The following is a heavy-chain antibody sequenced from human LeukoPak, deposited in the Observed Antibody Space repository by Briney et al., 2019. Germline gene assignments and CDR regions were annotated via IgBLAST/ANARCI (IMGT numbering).Heavy chain of an antibody. V-gene: IGHV1-18*01. CDR2: ISAYNGNT. CDR3: ARDSAELVPGYSDY. D-gene: IGHD2-2*01. Sequence: ASVKVSCKASGYTFTSYGISWVGQAPGQGLEWMGWISAYNGNTNYAQKLQGRVTMTTDTSTSTAYMELRSLRSDDTAVYYCARDSAELVPGYSDYWGQGTLVTVSS. J-gene: IGHJ4*02. CDR1: GYTFTSYG.